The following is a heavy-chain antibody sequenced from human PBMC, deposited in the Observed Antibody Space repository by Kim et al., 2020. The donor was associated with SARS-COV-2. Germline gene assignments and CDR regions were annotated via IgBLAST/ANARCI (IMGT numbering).Heavy chain of an antibody. D-gene: IGHD6-13*01. Sequence: AEPVKGRFTISRDNSKNTLYLQRNSLRAEDTAVYYCAREGIAAAGIHFDYWGQGTLVTVSS. V-gene: IGHV3-30*01. CDR3: AREGIAAAGIHFDY. J-gene: IGHJ4*02.